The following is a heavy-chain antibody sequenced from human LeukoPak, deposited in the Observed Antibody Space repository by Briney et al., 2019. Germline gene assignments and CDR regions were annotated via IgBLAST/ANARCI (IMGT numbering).Heavy chain of an antibody. Sequence: PGRSLRVSCAACGFTFSSYWMSWVRQAPGKGLEWVANIKQDGSEKYYVDSVKGRFTISRDNAKNSLYLQMNSLRAEDTAVYYCARALYGDYASFDYWGQGTLVTVSS. CDR2: IKQDGSEK. J-gene: IGHJ4*02. D-gene: IGHD4-17*01. CDR1: GFTFSSYW. V-gene: IGHV3-7*01. CDR3: ARALYGDYASFDY.